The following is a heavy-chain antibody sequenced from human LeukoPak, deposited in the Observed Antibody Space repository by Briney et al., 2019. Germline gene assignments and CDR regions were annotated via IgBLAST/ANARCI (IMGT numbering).Heavy chain of an antibody. Sequence: GASVKVSGTASGYTFTSYYMHWVRQAPGQGLEWMGIINPSGGSTSYAQKFQGRVTMTRDTSTSTVYMELSSLRSEDTAVYYCATCIAAYKFDPWGQGTLVTVSS. J-gene: IGHJ5*02. CDR3: ATCIAAYKFDP. V-gene: IGHV1-46*01. CDR2: INPSGGST. D-gene: IGHD6-13*01. CDR1: GYTFTSYY.